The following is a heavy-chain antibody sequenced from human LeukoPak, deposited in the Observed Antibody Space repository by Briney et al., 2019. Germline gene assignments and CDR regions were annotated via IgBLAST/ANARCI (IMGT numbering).Heavy chain of an antibody. D-gene: IGHD5-12*01. CDR1: GFTFSTSW. CDR2: IKKDGSET. CDR3: ARGRYSGTTYYFDY. V-gene: IGHV3-7*03. J-gene: IGHJ4*02. Sequence: GGSLRLSCAAPGFTFSTSWMSWFRQVPGKGLEWVANIKKDGSETYYVDSVKGRFTISRDNAKNSLYLQMNSLRAEDTAMYYCARGRYSGTTYYFDYWGQGTLVTVSS.